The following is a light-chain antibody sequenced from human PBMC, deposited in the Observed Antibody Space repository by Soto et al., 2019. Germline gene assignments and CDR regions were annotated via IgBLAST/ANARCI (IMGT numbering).Light chain of an antibody. CDR3: HVYDRSRQT. V-gene: IGKV3-20*01. CDR1: QTLGGSY. J-gene: IGKJ4*01. Sequence: EIVLTQSPGTLSLSPGDRATLSCRTSQTLGGSYLAWYQQRPGQPPRLLIRSTASGATGVPDRFSGSGSGTDFTLTISSLEPEDFAVYYCHVYDRSRQTFGGGTKVDIK. CDR2: STA.